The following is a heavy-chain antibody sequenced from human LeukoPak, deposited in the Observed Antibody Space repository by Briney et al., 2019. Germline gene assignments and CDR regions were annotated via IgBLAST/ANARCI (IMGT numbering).Heavy chain of an antibody. Sequence: SVKVSCKASGGTFSSYAISWVRQAPGQGLEWMGGIIPIFGTANYAQKFQGRVTITADESTSTAYMELSSLRSEDTAVYYCARWCSSTSCYPGAFDYWGQGTLVTVSS. CDR3: ARWCSSTSCYPGAFDY. J-gene: IGHJ4*02. V-gene: IGHV1-69*13. CDR2: IIPIFGTA. CDR1: GGTFSSYA. D-gene: IGHD2-2*01.